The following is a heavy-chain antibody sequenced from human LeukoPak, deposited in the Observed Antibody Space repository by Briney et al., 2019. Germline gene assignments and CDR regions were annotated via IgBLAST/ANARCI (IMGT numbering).Heavy chain of an antibody. CDR2: IYYSGST. Sequence: SETLSLTCTVSGGSISSNKYYWGWIRQPPGKGLEWIGSIYYSGSTYYNPSLKSRVTISVDTSKNQFSLKLSSVTAADTAVYYCARLLYYYDSSGLDYWGQGTLVTVSS. D-gene: IGHD3-22*01. CDR3: ARLLYYYDSSGLDY. CDR1: GGSISSNKYY. J-gene: IGHJ4*02. V-gene: IGHV4-39*01.